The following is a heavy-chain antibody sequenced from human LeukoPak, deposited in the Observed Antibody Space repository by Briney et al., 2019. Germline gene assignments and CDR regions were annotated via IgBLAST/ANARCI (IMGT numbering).Heavy chain of an antibody. CDR1: GFPFTCYY. J-gene: IGHJ4*02. Sequence: ASVTVSCKASGFPFTCYYMHWVRQAPGLGLEWMGWINPNSGVTNYAQKFQGRVTMTRDTSSSTAYMELSSLRSDDTAVYYCARDWQYYDNIWGSYRHFHYWGQGTLVAVSS. CDR3: ARDWQYYDNIWGSYRHFHY. CDR2: INPNSGVT. D-gene: IGHD3-16*02. V-gene: IGHV1-2*02.